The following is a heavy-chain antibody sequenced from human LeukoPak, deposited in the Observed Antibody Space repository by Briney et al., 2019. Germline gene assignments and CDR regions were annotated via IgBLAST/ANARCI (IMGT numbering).Heavy chain of an antibody. CDR3: ATTNLVSENGWNNWFDH. V-gene: IGHV4-59*01. CDR2: ICYSGTT. J-gene: IGHJ5*02. D-gene: IGHD1-14*01. Sequence: SETLSLTCTVSGASISGYCWNWIRQPPGKGLEWIGFICYSGTTNHNPSLKSRVTISLDTSKNHFSLKLISVTAADTAVYYCATTNLVSENGWNNWFDHWGQGTLVTVSS. CDR1: GASISGYC.